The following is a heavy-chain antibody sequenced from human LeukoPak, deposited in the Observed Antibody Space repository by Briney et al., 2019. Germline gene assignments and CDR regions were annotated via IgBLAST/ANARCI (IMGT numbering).Heavy chain of an antibody. Sequence: ASVKVSCKVSGYTFTNFGISRLRQAPGQGPEWMGWISGNNGDTKYAQKFQGRVTMTTDTSTSTVYMDLRSLKSGDTAVYYCARDKFTYAFGSGTFDYWGQGTLVTVSS. D-gene: IGHD3-10*01. J-gene: IGHJ4*02. V-gene: IGHV1-18*01. CDR2: ISGNNGDT. CDR3: ARDKFTYAFGSGTFDY. CDR1: GYTFTNFG.